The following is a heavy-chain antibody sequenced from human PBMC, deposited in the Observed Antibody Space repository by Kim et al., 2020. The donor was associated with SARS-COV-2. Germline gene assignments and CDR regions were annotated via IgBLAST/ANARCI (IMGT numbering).Heavy chain of an antibody. CDR1: GGSFSGYY. Sequence: SETLSLTCAVYGGSFSGYYWSWIRQPPGKGLEWIGEINHSGSTNYNPSLKSRVTISVDTSKNQFSLKLSSVTAADTAVYYCARGRYYYDSSGYYSHFDY. D-gene: IGHD3-22*01. J-gene: IGHJ4*01. CDR3: ARGRYYYDSSGYYSHFDY. CDR2: INHSGST. V-gene: IGHV4-34*01.